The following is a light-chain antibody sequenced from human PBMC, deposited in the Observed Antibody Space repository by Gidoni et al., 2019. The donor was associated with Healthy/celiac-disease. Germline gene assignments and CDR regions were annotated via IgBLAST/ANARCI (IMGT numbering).Light chain of an antibody. V-gene: IGKV1-33*01. CDR1: QDNNNY. J-gene: IGKJ5*01. CDR3: QQYDNLPPIT. CDR2: DTA. Sequence: DIHMTHSPSSLSAAVGDIVNITCQASQDNNNYLNWYQQKQGKDPKLLIYDTAPLETGVPSRFSGSGSGTDFTFTISSMQPEDIATYYCQQYDNLPPITFGQGTRLESK.